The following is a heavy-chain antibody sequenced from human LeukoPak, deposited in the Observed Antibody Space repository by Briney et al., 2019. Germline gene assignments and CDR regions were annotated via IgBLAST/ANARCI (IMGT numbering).Heavy chain of an antibody. CDR3: ARHKYCDFWSGYRT. CDR1: GGTFSSYA. D-gene: IGHD3-3*01. CDR2: IIPMFGTA. Sequence: ASVKVSCKASGGTFSSYAISWVRQAPGQGLEWMGGIIPMFGTANYAQKFQGRVTITTDESTSTAYMELSSLRSDDTAVYYCARHKYCDFWSGYRTWGQGTLVTVSS. V-gene: IGHV1-69*05. J-gene: IGHJ5*02.